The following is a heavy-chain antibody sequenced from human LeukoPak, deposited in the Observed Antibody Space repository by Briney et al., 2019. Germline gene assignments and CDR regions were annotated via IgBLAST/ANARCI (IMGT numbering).Heavy chain of an antibody. CDR3: ARDNPVDP. J-gene: IGHJ5*02. Sequence: GGSLRLSCAASGFTFSSYWTSWVRQAPGKGLEWVANIKQDGSEKYYVDSVKGRFTISRDNAKNSLYLQMNSLRAEDTAVYYCARDNPVDPWGQGTLVTVSS. CDR2: IKQDGSEK. CDR1: GFTFSSYW. V-gene: IGHV3-7*01. D-gene: IGHD1-14*01.